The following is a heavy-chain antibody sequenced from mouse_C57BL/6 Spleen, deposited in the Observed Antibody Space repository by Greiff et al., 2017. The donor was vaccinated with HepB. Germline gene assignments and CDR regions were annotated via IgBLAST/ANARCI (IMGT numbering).Heavy chain of an antibody. CDR2: IYPGNSDT. J-gene: IGHJ3*01. D-gene: IGHD2-12*01. CDR1: GYTFTSYW. V-gene: IGHV1-5*01. Sequence: EVQLQQSGTVLARPGASVKMSCKTSGYTFTSYWMHWVKQRPGQGLEWIGAIYPGNSDTSYNQKFKGKAKLTAVTSASTAYRELSSLTNEDSAVYYCTSPYDWFAYWGQGTLVTVSA. CDR3: TSPYDWFAY.